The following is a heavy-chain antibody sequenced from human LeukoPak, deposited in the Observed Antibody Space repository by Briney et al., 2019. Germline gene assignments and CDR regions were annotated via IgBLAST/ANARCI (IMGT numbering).Heavy chain of an antibody. CDR2: IIPMSGTA. J-gene: IGHJ4*02. V-gene: IGHV1-69*06. D-gene: IGHD5-24*01. Sequence: SVKVSCKVSGGAFMNYVITWVRQAPGQGFEWMGRIIPMSGTANYPQKFQGRVTVTADKSTSTAYMELSSLRSEDTAVYYCARDQPTIRFPYFDYWGQGTLVTVSS. CDR3: ARDQPTIRFPYFDY. CDR1: GGAFMNYV.